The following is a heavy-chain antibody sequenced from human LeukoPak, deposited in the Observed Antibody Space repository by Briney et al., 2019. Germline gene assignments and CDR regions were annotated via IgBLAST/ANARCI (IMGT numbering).Heavy chain of an antibody. V-gene: IGHV1-69*05. CDR1: GGTFSSYA. CDR2: IIPIFGTA. Sequence: VASVKVSCKASGGTFSSYAISWVRQAPGQGLEWMGGIIPIFGTANYAQKFQSRVTITTDESTSTAYMELSSLRSEDTAVYYCARAKYYDSSGYFLFDYWGQGTLVTVSS. J-gene: IGHJ4*02. CDR3: ARAKYYDSSGYFLFDY. D-gene: IGHD3-22*01.